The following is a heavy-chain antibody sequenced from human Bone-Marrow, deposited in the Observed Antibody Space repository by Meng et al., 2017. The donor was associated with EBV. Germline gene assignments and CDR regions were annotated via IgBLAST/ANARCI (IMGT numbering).Heavy chain of an antibody. Sequence: QVHLRGSGPGLGKPSGTRSLTCAVACGSISSNHWWSWVRQPPGKGLEWIGEIYHSGSTNFNPSLKSRVTLSLDNSKNQFSLKLSSVTAADTAVYYCARDRWELQKAFEYWGQGTLVTVSS. D-gene: IGHD1-26*01. J-gene: IGHJ4*02. CDR1: CGSISSNHW. V-gene: IGHV4-4*02. CDR2: IYHSGST. CDR3: ARDRWELQKAFEY.